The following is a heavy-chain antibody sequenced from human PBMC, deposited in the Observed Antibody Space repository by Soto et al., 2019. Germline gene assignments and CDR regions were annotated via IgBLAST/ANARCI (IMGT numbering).Heavy chain of an antibody. V-gene: IGHV4-39*01. Sequence: QLQLQESGPGLVKPSETLSLTCTVSGDSISNINYYWGWIRQPPGKGLEWIGIIYYSGNTYYNPSLKSRVTISVDTSKNQFSVTLTSVTAADTAVYFCARQMGGYYYDYWGQGTLVTVSS. CDR2: IYYSGNT. CDR1: GDSISNINYY. J-gene: IGHJ4*02. D-gene: IGHD3-22*01. CDR3: ARQMGGYYYDY.